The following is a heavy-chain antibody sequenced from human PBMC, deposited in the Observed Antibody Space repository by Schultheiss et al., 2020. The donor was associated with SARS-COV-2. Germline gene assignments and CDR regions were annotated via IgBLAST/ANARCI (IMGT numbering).Heavy chain of an antibody. V-gene: IGHV3-30*07. J-gene: IGHJ4*01. CDR1: GFTFSSYA. D-gene: IGHD4-23*01. Sequence: GESLKISCAASGFTFSSYAMHWVRQAPGKGLEWVAVISYDGSNKYYADSVKGRFTISRDNAKNSLYLQMNSLRAEDTAVYYCARDGNGGLSGYLDYWGQGTLVTVSS. CDR3: ARDGNGGLSGYLDY. CDR2: ISYDGSNK.